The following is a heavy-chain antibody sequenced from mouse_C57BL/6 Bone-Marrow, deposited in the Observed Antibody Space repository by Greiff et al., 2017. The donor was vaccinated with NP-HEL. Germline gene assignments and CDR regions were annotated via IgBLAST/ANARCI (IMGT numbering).Heavy chain of an antibody. CDR1: GYTFTSSG. D-gene: IGHD1-1*01. Sequence: QVQLQQSGAELARPGASVKLSCKASGYTFTSSGISWVKQRTGQGLEWIGEIYPRSGNTYYNEKFKGKATLTADKSSSTAYMELRSLTSEDSAVYFCARRYGSSYWYFDVWGTGTTVTVSS. CDR3: ARRYGSSYWYFDV. J-gene: IGHJ1*03. CDR2: IYPRSGNT. V-gene: IGHV1-81*01.